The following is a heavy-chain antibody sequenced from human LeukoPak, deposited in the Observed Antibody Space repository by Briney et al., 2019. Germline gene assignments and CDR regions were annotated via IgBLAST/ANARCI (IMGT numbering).Heavy chain of an antibody. CDR2: ISWNSGSI. J-gene: IGHJ6*03. Sequence: PGGSLRLSCAASGFTFSSYEMNWVRQAPGKGLEWVSGISWNSGSIGYADSVKGRFTISRDNAKNSLYLQMNSLRAEDMALYYCAKGSVEYSYGYYMDVWGKGTTVTVSS. CDR3: AKGSVEYSYGYYMDV. V-gene: IGHV3-9*03. D-gene: IGHD5-18*01. CDR1: GFTFSSYE.